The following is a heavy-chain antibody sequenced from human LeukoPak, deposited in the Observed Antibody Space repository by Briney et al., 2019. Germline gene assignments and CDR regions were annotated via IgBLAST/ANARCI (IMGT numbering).Heavy chain of an antibody. V-gene: IGHV3-9*03. D-gene: IGHD3-22*01. Sequence: SLRLSCAPPLVSFDDYVMHCIWPTPGEGVGWVSGISWNSGRIGYADSVKGRFTISRDNAKNSLYLQMNSLRDEHMALYYCAKDTQADYYDSSGYTDYWGQGTLVTVSS. CDR1: LVSFDDYV. CDR3: AKDTQADYYDSSGYTDY. CDR2: ISWNSGRI. J-gene: IGHJ4*02.